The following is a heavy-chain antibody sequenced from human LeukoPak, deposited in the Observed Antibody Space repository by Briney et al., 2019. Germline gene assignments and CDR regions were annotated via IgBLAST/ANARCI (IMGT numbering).Heavy chain of an antibody. J-gene: IGHJ4*02. D-gene: IGHD3-22*01. CDR2: ISSSRRDI. Sequence: GGSLRLSCADSGFTFSSYSINWVRQAPGKGGEWGSSISSSRRDIYYADAAKGGFTISRDNTKNSLYLQKNRLRAEETGAYYFARAPWTAPYYYDNSGYHPPPYWGEATLLTLPS. CDR3: ARAPWTAPYYYDNSGYHPPPY. V-gene: IGHV3-21*01. CDR1: GFTFSSYS.